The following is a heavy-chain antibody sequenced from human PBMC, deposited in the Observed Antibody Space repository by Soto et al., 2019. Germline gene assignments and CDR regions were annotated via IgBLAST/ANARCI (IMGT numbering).Heavy chain of an antibody. CDR2: ISGSGGST. V-gene: IGHV3-23*01. Sequence: EVQLLESGGGLVQPGGSLRLSCAASGFTFSSYAMSWVRQAPGKGLEWVSAISGSGGSTYYADSVKGRFTISRDSSKNTLYLQMNSLRAEDTAVYYCAKKPITMIVVVIPDAFDIWGQGTMVTVSS. CDR1: GFTFSSYA. D-gene: IGHD3-22*01. J-gene: IGHJ3*02. CDR3: AKKPITMIVVVIPDAFDI.